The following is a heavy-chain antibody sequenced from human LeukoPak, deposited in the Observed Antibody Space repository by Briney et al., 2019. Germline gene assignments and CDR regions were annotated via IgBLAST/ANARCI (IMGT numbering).Heavy chain of an antibody. CDR2: IYPGDSDT. Sequence: GESLKISCKGSGYSFTSYWIGWVRQMPGKGLEWMEIIYPGDSDTRYSPSFQGQVTISADKSISTAYLHWSSLKASDTAMNYCARRGVYYDFWSLDYWGQGTLVTVSS. V-gene: IGHV5-51*01. J-gene: IGHJ4*02. CDR1: GYSFTSYW. D-gene: IGHD3-3*01. CDR3: ARRGVYYDFWSLDY.